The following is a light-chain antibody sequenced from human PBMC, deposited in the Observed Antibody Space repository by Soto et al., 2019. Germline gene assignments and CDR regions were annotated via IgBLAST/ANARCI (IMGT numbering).Light chain of an antibody. V-gene: IGKV1-39*01. CDR2: AAS. CDR3: QQYGTSRT. J-gene: IGKJ1*01. CDR1: QNINAY. Sequence: DIQLTQSPSSLSASVGDGVTITCRSSQNINAYVNWYQQKSGKAPELLIYAASNLQSGIPDRFSGSGSGTDFTLTISRLEPEDFAVYYCQQYGTSRTFGQGTKVDIK.